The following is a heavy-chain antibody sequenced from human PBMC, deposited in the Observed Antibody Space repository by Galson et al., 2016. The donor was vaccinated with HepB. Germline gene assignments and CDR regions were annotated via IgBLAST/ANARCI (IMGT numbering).Heavy chain of an antibody. CDR2: INGGDGLNT. D-gene: IGHD6-13*01. CDR1: GLTSKNYA. J-gene: IGHJ4*02. V-gene: IGHV3-23*01. Sequence: SLRLSCAASGLTSKNYAMSWVRQAPGKGLEWVSTINGGDGLNTYYADSVRGRFTISRDSSKSALYLQMNSLRVDDTAVYYCASLSWGGSWYGDWGQGTLVTVSS. CDR3: ASLSWGGSWYGD.